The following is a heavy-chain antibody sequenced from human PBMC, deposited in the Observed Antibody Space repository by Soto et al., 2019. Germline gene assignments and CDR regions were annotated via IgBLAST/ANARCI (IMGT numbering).Heavy chain of an antibody. CDR1: GFTFDDYA. Sequence: GGSLRLSCAASGFTFDDYAMHWVRQAPGKGLEWVAVIWYDGSNKYYADSVKGRFTISRDNSKNTLYLQMNSLRAEDTAVYYCARMATVTDYYMDVWGKGTTVTVSS. CDR2: IWYDGSNK. J-gene: IGHJ6*03. D-gene: IGHD4-17*01. V-gene: IGHV3-33*08. CDR3: ARMATVTDYYMDV.